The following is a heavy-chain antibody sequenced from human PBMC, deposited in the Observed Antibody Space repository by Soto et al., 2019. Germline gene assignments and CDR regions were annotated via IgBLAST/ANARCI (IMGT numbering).Heavy chain of an antibody. CDR3: AGDPDSHYNDSHASSYP. D-gene: IGHD4-4*01. Sequence: ASVKVSCKASGYTFTSEYIHWVRQAPGQGLEWMGWMNPNSGNTAYAQKFQGRVTMTRNTSISTAYMELRSLRSDDTAVYYCAGDPDSHYNDSHASSYPWGQGTLVTVSS. CDR1: GYTFTSEY. V-gene: IGHV1-8*02. CDR2: MNPNSGNT. J-gene: IGHJ5*02.